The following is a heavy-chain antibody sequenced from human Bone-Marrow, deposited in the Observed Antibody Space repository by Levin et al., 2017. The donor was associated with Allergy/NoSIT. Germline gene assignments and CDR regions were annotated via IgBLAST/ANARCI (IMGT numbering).Heavy chain of an antibody. V-gene: IGHV3-30*04. CDR1: GFTFRSHA. J-gene: IGHJ4*02. CDR2: ISYDGSDD. Sequence: GGSLRLSCGASGFTFRSHAMHWVRQAVGKGLEWVAFISYDGSDDDYADSVKGRFTISRDNSKDTLYLQMNTLKSEDTALYYCARKGYGGDQGLDYWGQGTLVTVSS. CDR3: ARKGYGGDQGLDY. D-gene: IGHD1-26*01.